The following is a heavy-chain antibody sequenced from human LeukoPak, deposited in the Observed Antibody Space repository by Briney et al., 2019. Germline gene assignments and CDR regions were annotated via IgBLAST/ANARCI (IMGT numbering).Heavy chain of an antibody. CDR2: IYSGGST. V-gene: IGHV3-66*02. CDR3: ARGEYQLPQGN. Sequence: GRSLRLSCAASGFTVSSNYMSWVRQAPGKGLEWVSVIYSGGSTYYADSVKGRFTTSRDNSKNTLYLQMNSLGAEDTAVYYCARGEYQLPQGNWGQGTLVTVSS. J-gene: IGHJ4*02. CDR1: GFTVSSNY. D-gene: IGHD2-2*01.